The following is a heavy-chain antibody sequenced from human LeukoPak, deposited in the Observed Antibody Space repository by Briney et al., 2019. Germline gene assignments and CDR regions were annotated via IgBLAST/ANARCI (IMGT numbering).Heavy chain of an antibody. Sequence: GGSQRLSCAASGFTFSSYSMNWVRHAPGKGLEWVSYISSSGSTIYYADSVKGRFTISRDNAKNSLYLQMNSLRAEDTAVYYCASLLNSGYYYNAFDIWGQGTMVTVSS. CDR2: ISSSGSTI. D-gene: IGHD3-22*01. J-gene: IGHJ3*02. CDR3: ASLLNSGYYYNAFDI. V-gene: IGHV3-48*04. CDR1: GFTFSSYS.